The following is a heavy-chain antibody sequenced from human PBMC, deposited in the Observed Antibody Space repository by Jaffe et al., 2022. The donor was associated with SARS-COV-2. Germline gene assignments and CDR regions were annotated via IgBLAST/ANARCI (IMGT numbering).Heavy chain of an antibody. D-gene: IGHD3-9*01. J-gene: IGHJ5*02. CDR1: GYTFTSYG. CDR2: ISAYNGNT. V-gene: IGHV1-18*01. Sequence: QVQLVQSGAEVKKPGASVKVSCKASGYTFTSYGISWVRQAPGQGLEWMGWISAYNGNTNYAQKLQGRVTMTTDTSTSTAYMELRSLRSDDTAVYYCARAVVLRYFDDAHRGWFDPWGQGTLVTVSS. CDR3: ARAVVLRYFDDAHRGWFDP.